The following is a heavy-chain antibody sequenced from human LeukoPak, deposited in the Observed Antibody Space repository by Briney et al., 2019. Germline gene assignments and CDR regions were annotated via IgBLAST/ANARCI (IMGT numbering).Heavy chain of an antibody. Sequence: PGWSLPVPRAASGFTLSDYSMNWVRQAPGKGLEWVSYISSRRTAMSYADSLKDRFTISRDNAKNSLYLQTNSLRAEDTAVYYCARAGGDCYSSAQCWFDTCGEGSLVTVSS. D-gene: IGHD2-21*02. J-gene: IGHJ5*02. V-gene: IGHV3-48*01. CDR1: GFTLSDYS. CDR2: ISSRRTAM. CDR3: ARAGGDCYSSAQCWFDT.